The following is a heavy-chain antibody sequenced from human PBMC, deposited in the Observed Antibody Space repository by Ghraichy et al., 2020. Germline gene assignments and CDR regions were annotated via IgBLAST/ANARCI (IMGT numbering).Heavy chain of an antibody. J-gene: IGHJ6*04. V-gene: IGHV3-23*01. CDR3: AKDFLITMVRGVIEDV. CDR2: ISGSGGST. D-gene: IGHD3-10*01. CDR1: GFTFSSYA. Sequence: GGSLRLSCAASGFTFSSYAMSWVRQAPGKGLEWVSAISGSGGSTYYADSVKGRFTISRDNSKNTLYLQMNSLRAEDTAVYYCAKDFLITMVRGVIEDVWGKGTTVTVSS.